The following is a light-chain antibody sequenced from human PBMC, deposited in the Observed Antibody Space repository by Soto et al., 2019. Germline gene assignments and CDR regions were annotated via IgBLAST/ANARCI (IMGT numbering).Light chain of an antibody. Sequence: DIQMTQSPSTLSASVGDKVTITCRASQSISSWLAWYQQKPGKAPKLLIYDASSLESGVPSRFSGSGSGTEFTLTISSLRPDDFATYYCQQYNSYSLTIGGGTKVDIK. J-gene: IGKJ4*01. CDR1: QSISSW. CDR3: QQYNSYSLT. V-gene: IGKV1-5*01. CDR2: DAS.